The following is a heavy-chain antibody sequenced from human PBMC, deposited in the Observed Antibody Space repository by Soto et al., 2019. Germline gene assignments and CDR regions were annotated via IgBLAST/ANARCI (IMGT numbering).Heavy chain of an antibody. V-gene: IGHV4-30-2*01. J-gene: IGHJ4*02. CDR3: ARLMGVVTVDY. CDR1: GGSISSGGYS. D-gene: IGHD2-21*02. Sequence: SETLSLTCAVSGGSISSGGYSWSWIRQPPGKGLEWIGYIYHSGSTYYNPSLKSRVTISVDRSKNQFSLKLTSVTAADTAVYYCARLMGVVTVDYWGQGALVTVSS. CDR2: IYHSGST.